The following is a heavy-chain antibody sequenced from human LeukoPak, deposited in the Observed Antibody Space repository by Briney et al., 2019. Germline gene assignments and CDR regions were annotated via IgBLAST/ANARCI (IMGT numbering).Heavy chain of an antibody. CDR3: ARDRYGDGFAHFDY. J-gene: IGHJ4*02. CDR1: GYMFAGFY. CDR2: INPNSGGT. D-gene: IGHD5-24*01. V-gene: IGHV1-2*02. Sequence: ASVKVSCKASGYMFAGFYMHWVRQAPGQGLEWMGWINPNSGGTNYAQKFQGRVTMTRDTSISTAYMELSRLRSDDTAVYYCARDRYGDGFAHFDYWGQGALVTVSS.